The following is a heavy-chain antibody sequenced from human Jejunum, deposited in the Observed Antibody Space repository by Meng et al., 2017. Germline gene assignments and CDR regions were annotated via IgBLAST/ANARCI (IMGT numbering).Heavy chain of an antibody. CDR3: ASNTDCTSTSCYAY. CDR1: GYSFTGYY. CDR2: INTYSGDT. V-gene: IGHV1-2*06. J-gene: IGHJ4*02. Sequence: QVQLVQSGAEVKKPGASVKVSCKASGYSFTGYYMHWVRQAPGQGLEWLGRINTYSGDTNYAQKFQGRVTMTRDTSISTAYMELSSLSSDDTALYYCASNTDCTSTSCYAYWGLGTLVTVSS. D-gene: IGHD2-2*01.